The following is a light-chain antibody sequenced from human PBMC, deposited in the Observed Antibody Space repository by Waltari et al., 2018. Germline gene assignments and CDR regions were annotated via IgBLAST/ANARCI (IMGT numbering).Light chain of an antibody. CDR1: QGISSY. CDR3: QQLNSYPQT. J-gene: IGKJ1*01. Sequence: DIQLTQSPSFLSASVGDRVTITCRASQGISSYLAWYQQTPGKAPNLLIYAASSLQSGVPSRFSGSGSGTEFTLTISSLQPEDIATYYCQQLNSYPQTFGQGTKVEIK. CDR2: AAS. V-gene: IGKV1-9*01.